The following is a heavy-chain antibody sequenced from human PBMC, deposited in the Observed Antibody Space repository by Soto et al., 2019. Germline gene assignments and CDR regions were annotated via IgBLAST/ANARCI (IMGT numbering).Heavy chain of an antibody. J-gene: IGHJ3*02. Sequence: GGSLRLSCAASGFTFDDYAMHWVRQAPGKGLEWVSGISWNSGSIGYADSVKGRFTISRDNAKNSLYLQMNSLRAEDTALYYCAKDGFGGVIGHAFDIWGQGTMVTVSS. CDR1: GFTFDDYA. CDR3: AKDGFGGVIGHAFDI. D-gene: IGHD3-16*02. CDR2: ISWNSGSI. V-gene: IGHV3-9*01.